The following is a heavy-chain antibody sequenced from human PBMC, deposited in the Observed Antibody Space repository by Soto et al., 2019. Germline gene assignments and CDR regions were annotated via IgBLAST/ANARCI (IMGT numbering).Heavy chain of an antibody. J-gene: IGHJ4*02. Sequence: PSETLSLTCAVSCYSISSGYFWAWIRQPPGKGLDWIGTISQSGRTFYNASLNSRITLSVDTSKNQFSLKLNSVTAADTAVYYCARVYCLTTSCYQGVGFDYWGQGTLVTVSS. V-gene: IGHV4-38-2*01. CDR1: CYSISSGYF. D-gene: IGHD2-2*01. CDR3: ARVYCLTTSCYQGVGFDY. CDR2: ISQSGRT.